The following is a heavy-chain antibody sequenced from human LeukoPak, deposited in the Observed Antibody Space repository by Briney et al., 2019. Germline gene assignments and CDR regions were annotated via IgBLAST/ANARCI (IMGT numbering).Heavy chain of an antibody. Sequence: GGSLRLSCAASGFTFSSYGMSWVRQAPGKGLEWVSVIYSGGSTYYADSVKGRFTISRDNSKNTLYLQMNSLRAEDTAVYYCARCSQTDSSGYYGGCGFDYWGQGALVTVSS. CDR2: IYSGGST. J-gene: IGHJ4*02. CDR1: GFTFSSYG. CDR3: ARCSQTDSSGYYGGCGFDY. V-gene: IGHV3-53*01. D-gene: IGHD3-22*01.